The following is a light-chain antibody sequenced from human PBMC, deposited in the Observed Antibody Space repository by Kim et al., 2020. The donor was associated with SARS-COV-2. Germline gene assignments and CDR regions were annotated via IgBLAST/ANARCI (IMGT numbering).Light chain of an antibody. CDR2: SNS. CDR1: GSNIGKSI. Sequence: ELTQPPSASGAPGQSVTISCSGIGSNIGKSIVNWYQRLPGTAPRLLIYSNSHRPSGVPDRFAGSKSGTSASLTISGLHSEDEGDYFCAAWDDSLNGHVFGTGTKVTVL. CDR3: AAWDDSLNGHV. J-gene: IGLJ1*01. V-gene: IGLV1-44*01.